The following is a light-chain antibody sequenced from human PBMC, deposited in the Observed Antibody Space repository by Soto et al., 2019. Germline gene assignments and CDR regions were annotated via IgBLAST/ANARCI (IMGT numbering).Light chain of an antibody. CDR3: SSYTTSYFYV. CDR2: EVT. CDR1: SSDIGGHHF. J-gene: IGLJ1*01. Sequence: QSSLTQPASVSGSPGQSITISCTGTSSDIGGHHFVSWYQQQSGKAPKLVIYEVTDRPSGVSYRFSASKSAFTASLTISGLQAEDEAHYYCSSYTTSYFYVFGPGTKVTVL. V-gene: IGLV2-14*01.